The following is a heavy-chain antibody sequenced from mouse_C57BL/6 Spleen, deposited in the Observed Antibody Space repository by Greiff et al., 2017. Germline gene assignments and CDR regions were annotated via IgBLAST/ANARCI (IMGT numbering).Heavy chain of an antibody. D-gene: IGHD1-1*01. CDR2: ISSGSSTI. J-gene: IGHJ1*03. CDR3: ARLILRGYFDV. V-gene: IGHV5-17*01. Sequence: EVQLVESGGGLVKPGGSLKLSCAASGFTFSDYGMHWVRQAPEKGLEWVAYISSGSSTIYYADTVKGRFTISRDNATNPLFLQMTSRRSEDTAMYDCARLILRGYFDVWGTGTTVTVAS. CDR1: GFTFSDYG.